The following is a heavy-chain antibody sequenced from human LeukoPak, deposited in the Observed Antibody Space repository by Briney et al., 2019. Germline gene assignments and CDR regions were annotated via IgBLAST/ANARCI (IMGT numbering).Heavy chain of an antibody. D-gene: IGHD4-17*01. V-gene: IGHV4-34*01. CDR1: GGSFSGYY. CDR2: INHSGST. CDR3: ARHRAVTTSMDV. J-gene: IGHJ6*04. Sequence: PSETLSLTCAVYGGSFSGYYWSWIRQPPGKGLEWIGEINHSGSTNYNPSLKSRVTISVDTSKNQFSLKLSSVTAADTAVYYCARHRAVTTSMDVWGKGTTVTISS.